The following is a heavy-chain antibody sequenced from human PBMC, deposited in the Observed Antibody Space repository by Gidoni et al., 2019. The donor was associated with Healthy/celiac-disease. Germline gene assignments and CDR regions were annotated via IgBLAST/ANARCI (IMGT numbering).Heavy chain of an antibody. D-gene: IGHD6-13*01. CDR3: ARGPIAAAGTDAFDI. V-gene: IGHV3-11*05. CDR2: ISSSSSYT. CDR1: GFTFSDYY. Sequence: QVQLVEAGGGLVKPGGSLRLSCAASGFTFSDYYMIWIRQAPGKGLEWVSYISSSSSYTNYADSVKGRFTISRDNAKNSLYLQMNSLRAEDTAVYYCARGPIAAAGTDAFDIWGQGTMVTVSS. J-gene: IGHJ3*02.